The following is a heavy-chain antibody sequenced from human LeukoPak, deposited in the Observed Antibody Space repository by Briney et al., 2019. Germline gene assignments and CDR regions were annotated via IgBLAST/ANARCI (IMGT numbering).Heavy chain of an antibody. CDR1: GFTFSWYS. J-gene: IGHJ3*02. CDR3: ATADRGAFDI. CDR2: ITSSSSTI. Sequence: PGGSLRLSCAVSGFTFSWYSMNWVRKAPGKGLEWLSYITSSSSTIYYADSVKGRFTISRYNANNSLYLQMNSLRVDDTAVYYCATADRGAFDIWGQGTMVIVSS. V-gene: IGHV3-48*01.